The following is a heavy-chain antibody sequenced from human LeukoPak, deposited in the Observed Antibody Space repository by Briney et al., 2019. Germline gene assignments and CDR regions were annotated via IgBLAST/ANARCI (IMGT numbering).Heavy chain of an antibody. CDR1: GASISIISYY. V-gene: IGHV4-39*01. D-gene: IGHD6-13*01. CDR2: IYYSGNT. Sequence: SETLSLTCTVSGASISIISYYWGWIRQPPGKGLEWIGSIYYSGNTYYNPSLKSRVTISVDTSKNQFSLKLTSVTAADTAVYYCARHVARRGSSWGGNYYFDYWGQGTLVTVSS. CDR3: ARHVARRGSSWGGNYYFDY. J-gene: IGHJ4*02.